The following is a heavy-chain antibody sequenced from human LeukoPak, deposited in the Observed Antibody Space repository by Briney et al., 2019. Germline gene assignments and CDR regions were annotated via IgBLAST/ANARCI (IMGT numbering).Heavy chain of an antibody. J-gene: IGHJ5*02. CDR1: GYTFTGYY. V-gene: IGHV1-2*02. Sequence: ASVKVSCKASGYTFTGYYLHWVRQAPGQGHEWMGWINPNSGGTNYEQRFQRRVTMTRDTSISPAYTELSRLRSDDPAVDYCSRLLRGAAAGNDWFDPWGQGTLDSVPS. CDR2: INPNSGGT. CDR3: SRLLRGAAAGNDWFDP. D-gene: IGHD6-13*01.